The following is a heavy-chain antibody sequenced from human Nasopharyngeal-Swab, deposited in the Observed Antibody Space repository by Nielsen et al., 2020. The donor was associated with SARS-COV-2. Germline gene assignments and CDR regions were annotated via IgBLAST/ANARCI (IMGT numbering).Heavy chain of an antibody. CDR2: IYPGDSDT. CDR3: ARPGRYFDWFYFDY. V-gene: IGHV5-51*01. D-gene: IGHD3-9*01. J-gene: IGHJ4*02. Sequence: VRQMPGKGPEWMGIIYPGDSDTRYSPSFQGQVTISADKSISTAYLQWSSLKASDTAMYYCARPGRYFDWFYFDYWGQGTLVTVSS.